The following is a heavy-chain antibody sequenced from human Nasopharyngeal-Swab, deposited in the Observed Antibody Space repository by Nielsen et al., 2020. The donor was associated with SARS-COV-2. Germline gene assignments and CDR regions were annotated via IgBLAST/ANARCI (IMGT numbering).Heavy chain of an antibody. CDR3: ARAYNYGYYFYYYIDV. CDR2: INSDGSST. D-gene: IGHD5-18*01. V-gene: IGHV3-74*01. CDR1: GFTLRNYW. Sequence: GESLKISCAASGFTLRNYWMHWVRQAPGKGLVWVSRINSDGSSTSYADSVKGRFTISRDNAKNTLYLQMNSLRAEDTAVYYCARAYNYGYYFYYYIDVWGRGTTVTVSS. J-gene: IGHJ6*03.